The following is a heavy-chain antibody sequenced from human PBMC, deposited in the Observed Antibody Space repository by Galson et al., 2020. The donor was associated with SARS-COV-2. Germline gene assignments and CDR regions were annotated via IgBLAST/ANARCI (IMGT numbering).Heavy chain of an antibody. CDR2: ISYDGSNK. D-gene: IGHD3-22*01. Sequence: GESLKISCAASGFTFSSYAMHWVRQAPGKGLEWVAVISYDGSNKYYADSVKGRFTISRDNSKNTLYLQMNSLRAEDTAVYYCASGYYYDSSGYYKDAFDIWGQGTMVTVSS. V-gene: IGHV3-30*01. CDR1: GFTFSSYA. J-gene: IGHJ3*02. CDR3: ASGYYYDSSGYYKDAFDI.